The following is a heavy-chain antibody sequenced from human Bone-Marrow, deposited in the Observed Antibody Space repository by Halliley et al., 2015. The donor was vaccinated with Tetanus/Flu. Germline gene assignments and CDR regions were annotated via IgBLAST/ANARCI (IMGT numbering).Heavy chain of an antibody. D-gene: IGHD2-21*02. CDR2: IYFSGST. V-gene: IGHV4-39*01. CDR3: ANRGERWGLRLFDS. Sequence: TLSLTCSVSGDSISGSNYYGAWIRQSPGKGLEWIGSIYFSGSTSYNPSLKSRVTMSVDASKNQFSLRLNSVTAADTADYYCANRGERWGLRLFDSWGQGTLVTVSS. CDR1: GDSISGSNYY. J-gene: IGHJ4*02.